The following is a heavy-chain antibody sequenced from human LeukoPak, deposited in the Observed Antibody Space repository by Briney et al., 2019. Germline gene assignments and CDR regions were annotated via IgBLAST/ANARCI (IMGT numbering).Heavy chain of an antibody. CDR2: IYSGGST. Sequence: PGGSLRLSCAASGFTVSSSYMSWVRQAPGKGLEWVSVIYSGGSTYYADSVKGRFTISRDNSKNTLYLQMNSLRAEDTAVYYCARDPVTTPYYYYGMDVWGQGTTVTVSS. CDR1: GFTVSSSY. D-gene: IGHD4-11*01. J-gene: IGHJ6*02. V-gene: IGHV3-66*01. CDR3: ARDPVTTPYYYYGMDV.